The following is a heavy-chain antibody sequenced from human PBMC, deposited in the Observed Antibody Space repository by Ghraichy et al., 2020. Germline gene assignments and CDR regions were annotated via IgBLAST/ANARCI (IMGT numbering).Heavy chain of an antibody. CDR3: ARDPYCSSTNCYTGSWFDP. Sequence: GALRLSCAASGFTFSSYWMHWVRQAPGKGLVWVSSISTDGSRTSYADSVKGRFTISRDNAKNTLYLQMNSLRAEDTAVYYCARDPYCSSTNCYTGSWFDPWGLGTLVTVSS. CDR2: ISTDGSRT. V-gene: IGHV3-74*01. J-gene: IGHJ5*02. CDR1: GFTFSSYW. D-gene: IGHD2-2*02.